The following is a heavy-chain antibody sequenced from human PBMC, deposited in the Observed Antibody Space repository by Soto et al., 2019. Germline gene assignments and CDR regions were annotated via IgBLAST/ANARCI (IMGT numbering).Heavy chain of an antibody. D-gene: IGHD2-15*01. J-gene: IGHJ4*02. Sequence: PGGSLRLSCAASGFTFSSYAMSWARQAPGKGLEWVSAISGSGGSTYYADSVKGRFTISRDNSKNTLYLQMNSLRAEDTAVYYCAKPPPDIVVVVAATPYDYWGQGTLVTVSS. CDR3: AKPPPDIVVVVAATPYDY. CDR1: GFTFSSYA. V-gene: IGHV3-23*01. CDR2: ISGSGGST.